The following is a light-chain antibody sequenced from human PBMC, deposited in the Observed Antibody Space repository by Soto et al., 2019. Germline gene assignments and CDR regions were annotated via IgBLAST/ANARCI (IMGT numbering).Light chain of an antibody. J-gene: IGKJ2*01. V-gene: IGKV1-39*01. CDR1: QSMGTY. CDR3: PQSLSTPPT. Sequence: DLLMTQSPSALSASLGARVTITCRASQSMGTYLNWYLQKPGTAPQLLIHAASIFQTGVTSRFSGSGSGTEFTLTISSLQPEDFASFYCPQSLSTPPTFCQSTKLAIK. CDR2: AAS.